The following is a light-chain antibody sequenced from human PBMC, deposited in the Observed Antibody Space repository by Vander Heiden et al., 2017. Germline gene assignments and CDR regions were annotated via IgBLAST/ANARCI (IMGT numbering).Light chain of an antibody. CDR1: QGISSY. CDR3: QQLNSYPLT. J-gene: IGKJ4*01. Sequence: DIQLTQSPSFLSASVGDRVTITCWASQGISSYLAWYQQKPGKAPKLLIYAASTLQSGVPSRFSGSASGTEFTLTISSLQPEDFATYYCQQLNSYPLTFGGGTKVEIK. V-gene: IGKV1-9*01. CDR2: AAS.